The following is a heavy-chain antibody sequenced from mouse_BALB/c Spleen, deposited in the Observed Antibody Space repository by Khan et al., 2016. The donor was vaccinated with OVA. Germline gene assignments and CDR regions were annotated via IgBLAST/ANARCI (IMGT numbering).Heavy chain of an antibody. J-gene: IGHJ1*01. Sequence: QVQLQQSGAELMKPGASMKISCKATGYTFSTYWTEWVKQRPGHGLEWIGEILPGRGSTNYNEKFKGKATFTADTSSNTAHMHLSSLTSEDSAVYYCARFGNHWYFDVWGEGTTVTVSS. D-gene: IGHD2-1*01. CDR1: GYTFSTYW. V-gene: IGHV1-9*01. CDR2: ILPGRGST. CDR3: ARFGNHWYFDV.